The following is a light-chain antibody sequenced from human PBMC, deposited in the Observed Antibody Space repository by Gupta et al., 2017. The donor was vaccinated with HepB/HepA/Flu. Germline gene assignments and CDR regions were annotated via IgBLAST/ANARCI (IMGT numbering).Light chain of an antibody. CDR3: TSHTSSSTWV. Sequence: QSALTQPPSVSGSPGQSVTISCTGTNNDVGSYNRVSWYQQPPGTAPKLMIYEVTQRPSGVPDRFSGSKSGNTASLTISGLQAEDEADYFCTSHTSSSTWVFGGGTYLTVL. V-gene: IGLV2-18*02. CDR2: EVT. CDR1: NNDVGSYNR. J-gene: IGLJ3*02.